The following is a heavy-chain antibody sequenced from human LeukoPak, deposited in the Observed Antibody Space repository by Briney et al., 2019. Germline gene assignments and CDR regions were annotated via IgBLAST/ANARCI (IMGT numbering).Heavy chain of an antibody. J-gene: IGHJ4*02. Sequence: GGSLRLSCAASGFTFSSYAMRWVRQAPGKGLEWVSAISGSGGSTYYADSVKGRFTISRDNSKNTLYLQMNSLRAEDTAVYYCAKDLLYYYDSSGPIDYWGQGTLVTVSS. CDR2: ISGSGGST. CDR3: AKDLLYYYDSSGPIDY. D-gene: IGHD3-22*01. V-gene: IGHV3-23*01. CDR1: GFTFSSYA.